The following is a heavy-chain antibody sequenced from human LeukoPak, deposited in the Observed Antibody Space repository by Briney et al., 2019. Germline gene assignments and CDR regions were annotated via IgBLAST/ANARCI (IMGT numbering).Heavy chain of an antibody. Sequence: PGGSLRLSCATSGFGSKNYAMSWVRLAPGKGLEWVSIISVTGVNTYYADSVKGRFTISRDNSKNTLYLQMNSLRAEDTAVYYCARQPAGYSYGSGAFDIWGQGTMVTVSS. CDR1: GFGSKNYA. D-gene: IGHD5-18*01. V-gene: IGHV3-23*01. CDR3: ARQPAGYSYGSGAFDI. J-gene: IGHJ3*02. CDR2: ISVTGVNT.